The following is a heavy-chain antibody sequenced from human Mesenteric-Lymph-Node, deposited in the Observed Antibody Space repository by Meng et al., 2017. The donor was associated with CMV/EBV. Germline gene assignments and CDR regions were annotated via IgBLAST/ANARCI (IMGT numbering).Heavy chain of an antibody. CDR1: GFTFDTYR. Sequence: GESLKISCGASGFTFDTYRMSWVRQAPGKGLEWVANIDLDGNEKNYVDSVKGRFTISRDNIKNSLFLQMNSLRVEDTAVYYCASYYYDSSGYDYWGQGTAVTVSS. CDR3: ASYYYDSSGYDY. CDR2: IDLDGNEK. J-gene: IGHJ4*02. D-gene: IGHD3-22*01. V-gene: IGHV3-7*01.